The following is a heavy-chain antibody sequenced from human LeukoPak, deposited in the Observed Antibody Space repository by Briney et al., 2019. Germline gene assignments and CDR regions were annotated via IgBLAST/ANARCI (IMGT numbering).Heavy chain of an antibody. D-gene: IGHD3-10*01. Sequence: GGSLRLSCAASGFTFSSYAMSWVRQAPGKGLEWVSAISGSGGSTYYADSVKGRFTISRDNSKNTLYLQMNSLRAEDTAVYYCAKDLDYYGSGSYYNDPLYYYYGMDVWGQGTMVTVSS. V-gene: IGHV3-23*01. J-gene: IGHJ6*02. CDR1: GFTFSSYA. CDR2: ISGSGGST. CDR3: AKDLDYYGSGSYYNDPLYYYYGMDV.